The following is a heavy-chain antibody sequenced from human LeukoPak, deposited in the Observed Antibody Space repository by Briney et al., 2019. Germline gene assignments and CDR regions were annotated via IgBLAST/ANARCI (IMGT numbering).Heavy chain of an antibody. CDR2: ISAYNGNT. V-gene: IGHV1-18*01. D-gene: IGHD5-18*01. CDR3: ARATADRGYSYGGLDY. J-gene: IGHJ4*02. Sequence: ASVKVSCKASGYTVTSYGISWVRQAPGQGLECMGWISAYNGNTNYAQKLQGRVTMTTDTSTSTAYMELRSLRSDDTAVYYCARATADRGYSYGGLDYWGQGTLVTVSS. CDR1: GYTVTSYG.